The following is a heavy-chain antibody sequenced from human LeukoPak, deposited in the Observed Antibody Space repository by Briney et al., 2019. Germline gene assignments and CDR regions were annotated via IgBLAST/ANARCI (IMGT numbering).Heavy chain of an antibody. Sequence: KASETLSLTCAVYGGSFSGYYWSWIRQPPGKGLEWIGEINHSGSTNYNPSLKSRVTISVDTSKNQFSLKLSSVTAADTAVYYCASYYGRHDARGYYYGMDVWGQGTTVTVSS. CDR1: GGSFSGYY. J-gene: IGHJ6*02. D-gene: IGHD1-26*01. V-gene: IGHV4-34*01. CDR3: ASYYGRHDARGYYYGMDV. CDR2: INHSGST.